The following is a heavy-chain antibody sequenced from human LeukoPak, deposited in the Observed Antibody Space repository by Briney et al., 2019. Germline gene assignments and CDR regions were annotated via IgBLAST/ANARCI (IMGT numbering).Heavy chain of an antibody. D-gene: IGHD3-3*01. J-gene: IGHJ5*02. V-gene: IGHV4-59*08. CDR1: GGSISSYY. Sequence: SQTLSLTCTVSGGSISSYYWSWIRQPPGKGLEWIGYIYYSGSTNYNPSLKSRVTISVDTSKNQFSLKLSSVTAADAAVYYCAGYYDFWSGYYTTLGQGTLVTVSS. CDR2: IYYSGST. CDR3: AGYYDFWSGYYTT.